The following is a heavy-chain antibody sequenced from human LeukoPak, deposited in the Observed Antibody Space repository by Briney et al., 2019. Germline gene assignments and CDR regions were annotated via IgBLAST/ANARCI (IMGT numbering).Heavy chain of an antibody. CDR2: IYPGDSAT. J-gene: IGHJ4*02. Sequence: GESLKISCKGFGYSFTSFWIGWVRQMPGKGLDWMGLIYPGDSATRSSPSFQGQVTISADKSISTAYLQWSSLKASDTAMYYCARSKVRFQQLIDFDYWGQGTLVPVS. V-gene: IGHV5-51*01. CDR3: ARSKVRFQQLIDFDY. CDR1: GYSFTSFW. D-gene: IGHD6-13*01.